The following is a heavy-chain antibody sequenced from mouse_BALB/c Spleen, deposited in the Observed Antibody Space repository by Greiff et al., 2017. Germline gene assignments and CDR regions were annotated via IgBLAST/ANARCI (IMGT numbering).Heavy chain of an antibody. CDR3: ARGGYYAMDY. CDR2: IDPSDSYT. CDR1: GYTFTSYW. Sequence: QVQLQQPGAELVKPGASVKLSCKASGYTFTSYWMHWVKQRPGQGLEWIGEIDPSDSYTNYNQKFKGKATLTVDKSSSTAYMQLSSLTSEDSAVYYCARGGYYAMDYWGQGTSVTVSS. V-gene: IGHV1-69*02. J-gene: IGHJ4*01.